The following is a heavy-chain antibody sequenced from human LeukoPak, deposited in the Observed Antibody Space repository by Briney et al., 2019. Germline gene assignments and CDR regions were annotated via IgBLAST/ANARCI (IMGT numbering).Heavy chain of an antibody. Sequence: ASVKVSCKASGYTFTSYGISWVRQAPGQGLEWMGWISAYNGNTNYAQKLQGRVTMTTDTSTSTAYMELRSLRSDDTAVYHCARDHGYSSSWFGWFDPWGQGTLVTVSS. CDR1: GYTFTSYG. J-gene: IGHJ5*02. D-gene: IGHD6-13*01. V-gene: IGHV1-18*01. CDR3: ARDHGYSSSWFGWFDP. CDR2: ISAYNGNT.